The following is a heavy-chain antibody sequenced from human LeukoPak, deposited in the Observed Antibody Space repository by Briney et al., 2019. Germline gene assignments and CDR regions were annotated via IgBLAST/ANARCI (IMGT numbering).Heavy chain of an antibody. CDR1: GFIFNDYY. CDR2: IRSRGNTI. V-gene: IGHV3-11*04. Sequence: TGVSVRLSCGACGFIFNDYYLRWTSQAPGKGLEWVSYIRSRGNTIFYADSVTGRFTISSDNAKNTLYLQMNSLRADDTAVYFCVRDIYVRRDSWYDVRAFDSWGQGTLVTVSS. CDR3: VRDIYVRRDSWYDVRAFDS. J-gene: IGHJ4*02. D-gene: IGHD3-10*02.